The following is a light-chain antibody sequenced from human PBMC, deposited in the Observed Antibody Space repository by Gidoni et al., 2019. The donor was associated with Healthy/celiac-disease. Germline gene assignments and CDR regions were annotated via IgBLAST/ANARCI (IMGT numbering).Light chain of an antibody. J-gene: IGKJ2*01. Sequence: DIQMTQSPSTLSASVGDIVTITCRASQSISSWLAWYQQKPGNAPKLLIYDASSLESGVPSRFCGSGSGTEFTLTISSLQPDDFATYYCQQYNSYSYTFGQGTKLEIK. CDR1: QSISSW. CDR2: DAS. CDR3: QQYNSYSYT. V-gene: IGKV1-5*01.